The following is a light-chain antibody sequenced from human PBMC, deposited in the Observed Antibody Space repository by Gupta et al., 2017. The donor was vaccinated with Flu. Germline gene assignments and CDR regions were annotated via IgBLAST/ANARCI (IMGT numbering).Light chain of an antibody. CDR3: QQYGSSPSIT. CDR1: QSVSSSY. Sequence: EIVLTQSPGTLSLSPGERATLPCRASQSVSSSYLAWYQQKPGQAPRLLIYGASSRATGIPDRFSGSGSGTDFTLTISRREPEDFAVYYCQQYGSSPSITFGQGTXLEIK. J-gene: IGKJ5*01. V-gene: IGKV3-20*01. CDR2: GAS.